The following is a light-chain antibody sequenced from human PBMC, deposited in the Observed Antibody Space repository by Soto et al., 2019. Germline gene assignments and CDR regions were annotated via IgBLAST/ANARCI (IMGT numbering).Light chain of an antibody. J-gene: IGLJ1*01. CDR3: SSYTTSFGYV. CDR2: SVN. CDR1: RNDIGAFDR. V-gene: IGLV2-14*01. Sequence: QSVLTQPGSVSRSPGQSVTIPSTGTRNDIGAFDRVSWYRQHPGKAPKLIIYSVNSRPSGVSDRFPGSKSGNTASLTISGLQVEDEADFYCSSYTTSFGYVFGTGTKVTVL.